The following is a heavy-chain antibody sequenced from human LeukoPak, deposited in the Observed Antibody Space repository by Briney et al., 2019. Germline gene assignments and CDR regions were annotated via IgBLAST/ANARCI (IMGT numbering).Heavy chain of an antibody. D-gene: IGHD3-22*01. Sequence: PGGSLRLSCAASGFTFSSYSMNWVRQDPGKGLEWVSYISSSSSTIYYADSVKGRFTISRDNAKNSLYLQMNSLRAEDTAVYYCARDQGGYYYDSSGYFNWGQGTLVTVSS. CDR3: ARDQGGYYYDSSGYFN. J-gene: IGHJ4*02. CDR2: ISSSSSTI. CDR1: GFTFSSYS. V-gene: IGHV3-48*01.